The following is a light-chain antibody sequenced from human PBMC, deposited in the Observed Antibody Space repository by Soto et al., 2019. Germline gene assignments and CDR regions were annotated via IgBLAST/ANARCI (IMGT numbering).Light chain of an antibody. J-gene: IGLJ1*01. Sequence: QSVLTQPASVSGSPGQSITISCSGTSSNIGGYNVVSWYQQHPGKAPKVIVYEGIKRPSGVSDRFSGSTSGSTASLTISGLQAEDEAEYYCSSYTSSSPYVFGTGTKVTVL. CDR2: EGI. CDR3: SSYTSSSPYV. CDR1: SSNIGGYNV. V-gene: IGLV2-14*02.